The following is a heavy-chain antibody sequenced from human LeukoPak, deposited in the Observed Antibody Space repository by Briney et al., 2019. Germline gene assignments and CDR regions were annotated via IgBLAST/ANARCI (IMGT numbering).Heavy chain of an antibody. D-gene: IGHD6-19*01. J-gene: IGHJ6*02. Sequence: ASVKVSCKASGGTFSSYAISWVRQAPGQGLEWMGGIIPIFGTANYAQKFQGRVTITADESTSTAYMELSSLRSEDTAVYYCARVAGSSGWYLRGSYYYYGMDVWGQGTTVTVSS. CDR3: ARVAGSSGWYLRGSYYYYGMDV. V-gene: IGHV1-69*13. CDR2: IIPIFGTA. CDR1: GGTFSSYA.